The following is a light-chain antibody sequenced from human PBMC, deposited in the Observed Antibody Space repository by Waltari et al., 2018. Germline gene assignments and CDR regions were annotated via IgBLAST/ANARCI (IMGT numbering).Light chain of an antibody. Sequence: DIVMTQSPDSLAVSLGERATINCKSSQSVLYTPTPDNYLAWYQQKPGQPPKLLIYWASTRKSGVPDRFSGSGSGTDFTLTISSLQAEDVAVYYCQQYYRTPWTFGQGTKVEIK. CDR1: QSVLYTPTPDNY. CDR3: QQYYRTPWT. V-gene: IGKV4-1*01. CDR2: WAS. J-gene: IGKJ1*01.